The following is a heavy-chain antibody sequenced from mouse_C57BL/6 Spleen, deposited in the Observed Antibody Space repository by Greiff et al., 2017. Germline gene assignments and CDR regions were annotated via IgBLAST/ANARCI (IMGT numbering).Heavy chain of an antibody. J-gene: IGHJ3*01. D-gene: IGHD3-1*01. CDR1: GYTFTSYW. CDR3: ARGGGLGRGFAY. CDR2: IDPSDSYT. Sequence: VQLQQPGAELVMPGASVKLSCKASGYTFTSYWMHWVKQRPGQGLEWIGEIDPSDSYTNYNQKFKGKSTLTVDKSSSTAYMQLSSLTSEDSAVYYCARGGGLGRGFAYWGQGTLVTVSA. V-gene: IGHV1-69*01.